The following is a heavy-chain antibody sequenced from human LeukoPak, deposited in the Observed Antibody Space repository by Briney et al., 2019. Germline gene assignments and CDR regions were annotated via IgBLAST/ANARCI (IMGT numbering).Heavy chain of an antibody. Sequence: ASVKVSCKASGGTFSSYAISWVRQAPGQGLEWVGIINPSGGSTSYAQKFHGRVTMARDTSTSTVYMDLSSLTSEDTAVYYCARGPHSSSWPDIPRDYWGQGTLVTVSS. D-gene: IGHD6-13*01. J-gene: IGHJ4*02. V-gene: IGHV1-46*01. CDR1: GGTFSSYA. CDR3: ARGPHSSSWPDIPRDY. CDR2: INPSGGST.